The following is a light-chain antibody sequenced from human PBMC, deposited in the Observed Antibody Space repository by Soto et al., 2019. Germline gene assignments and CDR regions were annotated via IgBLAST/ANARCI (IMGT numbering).Light chain of an antibody. CDR3: SSYTSSSTL. CDR2: EVR. V-gene: IGLV2-14*01. Sequence: QSVLTQPASVSGSPGQSITIACTGTNRDVGSYNLVSWYQQRPGEAPKLIISEVRNRPSGISYRFTGSKSGNTASLTISGLQAEDEADYYCSSYTSSSTLFGTGTKLTVL. CDR1: NRDVGSYNL. J-gene: IGLJ1*01.